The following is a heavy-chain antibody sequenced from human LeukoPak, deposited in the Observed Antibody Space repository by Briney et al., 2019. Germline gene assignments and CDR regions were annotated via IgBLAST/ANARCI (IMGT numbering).Heavy chain of an antibody. CDR1: GFTVSSNY. Sequence: GGSLRLSCAASGFTVSSNYMSWVRQAPGKGLEWVSVIYSGGSTYYADSVKGRFTISRDNSKNTLYLQMNSLRAEDTAVYYCARELVGYYYYGMDVWGQGTTVTVSS. J-gene: IGHJ6*02. CDR2: IYSGGST. V-gene: IGHV3-66*01. CDR3: ARELVGYYYYGMDV.